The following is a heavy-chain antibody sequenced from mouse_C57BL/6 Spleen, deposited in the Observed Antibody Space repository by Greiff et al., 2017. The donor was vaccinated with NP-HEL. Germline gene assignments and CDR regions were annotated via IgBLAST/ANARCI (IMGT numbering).Heavy chain of an antibody. V-gene: IGHV1-52*01. J-gene: IGHJ4*01. D-gene: IGHD1-1*01. CDR1: GYTFTSYW. Sequence: QVQLQQPGAELVRPGSSVKLSCKASGYTFTSYWMHWVKQRPIQGLEWIGNIDPSDSETHYNQKFKDKATLTVDKSSSTTYMQLSSLTSEDSAVYYCARGPVVASDYYDMDYWGKGTSVTVSS. CDR2: IDPSDSET. CDR3: ARGPVVASDYYDMDY.